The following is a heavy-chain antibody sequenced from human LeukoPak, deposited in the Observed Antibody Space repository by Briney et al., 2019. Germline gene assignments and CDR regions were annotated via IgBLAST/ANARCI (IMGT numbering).Heavy chain of an antibody. J-gene: IGHJ4*02. CDR1: GFTFSSYG. D-gene: IGHD5-18*01. CDR3: ARVGGYSYGYEWYYFDY. V-gene: IGHV3-33*01. Sequence: PGGSLRLSCAASGFTFSSYGMHWVRQAPGKGLEWVAVIWYDGSNKYYADSVKGRFTISRDNAKNSLYLQMNSLRAEDTAVYYCARVGGYSYGYEWYYFDYWGQGTLVTVSS. CDR2: IWYDGSNK.